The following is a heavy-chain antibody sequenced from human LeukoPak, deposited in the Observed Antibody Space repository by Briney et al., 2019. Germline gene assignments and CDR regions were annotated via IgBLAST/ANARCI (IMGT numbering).Heavy chain of an antibody. J-gene: IGHJ6*03. CDR1: GGSISSGSYY. CDR3: ARRYCSGGSCHLGRYYYYYMDV. Sequence: SETLSLTCTVSGGSISSGSYYWSWIRQPAGKGLEWIGRIYTSGSTNYNPSLKSRVTISVDTSKNQFSLKLSSVTAADTAVYYCARRYCSGGSCHLGRYYYYYMDVWGKGTTVTISS. D-gene: IGHD2-15*01. V-gene: IGHV4-61*02. CDR2: IYTSGST.